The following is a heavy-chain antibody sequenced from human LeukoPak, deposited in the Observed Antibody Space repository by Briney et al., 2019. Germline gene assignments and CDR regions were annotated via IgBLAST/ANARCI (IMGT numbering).Heavy chain of an antibody. CDR2: IIPIFGTA. CDR3: ARSGSSGWPDFDY. CDR1: GGTFSSYA. D-gene: IGHD6-19*01. Sequence: ASVKVSCKASGGTFSSYAISWVRQAPGQGLEWMGGIIPIFGTANYAQKFQGRVTITADESTSTAYMELSSLRSEDTAVYYCARSGSSGWPDFDYWGQGTLVTVSS. V-gene: IGHV1-69*01. J-gene: IGHJ4*02.